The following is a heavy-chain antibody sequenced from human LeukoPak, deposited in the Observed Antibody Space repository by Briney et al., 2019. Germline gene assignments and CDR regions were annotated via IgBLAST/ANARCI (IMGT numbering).Heavy chain of an antibody. CDR3: ARTSSSSGYYYYMDV. CDR1: GYTFTGYY. D-gene: IGHD6-6*01. V-gene: IGHV1-2*02. J-gene: IGHJ6*03. Sequence: GASVKVSCKASGYTFTGYYMHWVRQAPGQGLEWMGWINPNSGGTNYAQKFQGRVTMTRDTSISTAYMELSRLRSEDTAVYYCARTSSSSGYYYYMDVWGKGTTVTVSS. CDR2: INPNSGGT.